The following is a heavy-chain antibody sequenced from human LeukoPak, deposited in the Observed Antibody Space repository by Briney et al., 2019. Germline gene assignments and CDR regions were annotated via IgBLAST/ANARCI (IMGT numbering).Heavy chain of an antibody. V-gene: IGHV3-23*01. D-gene: IGHD4-23*01. Sequence: GGSLRLSCAASGFSFSTYAMSWVRQAPGKGLEWVSAISDTGGNTYYADSVKGRFTISRDNSKSTVYLQLSDLRAEDTAVYFCAKEKTTVVTPGVDYWGQGTPVTVSS. J-gene: IGHJ4*02. CDR1: GFSFSTYA. CDR3: AKEKTTVVTPGVDY. CDR2: ISDTGGNT.